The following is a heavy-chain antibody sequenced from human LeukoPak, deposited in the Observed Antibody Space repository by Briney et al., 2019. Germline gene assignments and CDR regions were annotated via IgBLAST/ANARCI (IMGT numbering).Heavy chain of an antibody. V-gene: IGHV4-59*01. Sequence: SETLSLTCTVSGGSISSYYWSWIRQPPGKGLEWIGYIYYSGSTNYNPSLKSRVTISVDTSKNQFSLKLSSVTAADTAVYYCAKDFGFQLWSTRGVFDIWGQGTMVTVSS. CDR2: IYYSGST. J-gene: IGHJ3*02. CDR1: GGSISSYY. CDR3: AKDFGFQLWSTRGVFDI. D-gene: IGHD3-10*01.